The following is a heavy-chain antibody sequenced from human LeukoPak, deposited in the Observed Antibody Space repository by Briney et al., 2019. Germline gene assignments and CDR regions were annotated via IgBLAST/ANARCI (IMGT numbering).Heavy chain of an antibody. CDR1: GGSISSYY. CDR3: ARATGDRSGFDY. V-gene: IGHV4-59*01. J-gene: IGHJ4*02. Sequence: SETLSLTCTVSGGSISSYYWSWIRQPPGKGLEWIGYIYYSGSTNYNPSLKSRVTISVDTSKNQFSLKLSSVTAADTAVYYCARATGDRSGFDYWGQGTLVTVSS. CDR2: IYYSGST. D-gene: IGHD3-22*01.